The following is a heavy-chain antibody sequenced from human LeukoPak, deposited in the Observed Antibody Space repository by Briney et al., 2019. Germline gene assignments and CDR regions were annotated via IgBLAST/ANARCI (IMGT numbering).Heavy chain of an antibody. CDR3: ARGYYGDYYNDY. CDR1: GFTFGTYC. V-gene: IGHV3-74*01. CDR2: ICPDGTVT. J-gene: IGHJ4*02. Sequence: GGSLRLSCAASGFTFGTYCMHWVRHAPGKGPMWVSRICPDGTVTNYADSVKARFIISRDNARNTVYLQMNSLRAEDTAVYYCARGYYGDYYNDYWGQGTLVTVSS. D-gene: IGHD4-17*01.